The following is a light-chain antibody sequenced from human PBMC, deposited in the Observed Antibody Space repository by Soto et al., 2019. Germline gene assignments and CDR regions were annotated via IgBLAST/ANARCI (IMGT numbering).Light chain of an antibody. V-gene: IGKV1-13*02. CDR3: QQFNSYPYT. J-gene: IGKJ2*01. CDR2: DAS. Sequence: AIQLTQSPSSLSASVGDRVTITCRASQGISSALAWYQQKPGKAPQLLIYDASSLESGVPSRFSGSGSVTDFTLTISSLQPEDFAPYYCQQFNSYPYTFCQGTKLEIK. CDR1: QGISSA.